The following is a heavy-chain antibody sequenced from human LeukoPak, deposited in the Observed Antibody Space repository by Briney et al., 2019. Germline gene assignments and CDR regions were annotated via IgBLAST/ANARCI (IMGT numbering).Heavy chain of an antibody. J-gene: IGHJ4*02. Sequence: ASVKVSCKASGYTFTSYGISWVRQAPGQGREWMGWISAYNGNTNYAQKLQGRVTMTTDTSTSTAYMELRSLRSDDTAVYYCAVAFYDYVWGSYPSPSRFDYWGQGTLVTVSS. D-gene: IGHD3-16*02. CDR2: ISAYNGNT. V-gene: IGHV1-18*01. CDR3: AVAFYDYVWGSYPSPSRFDY. CDR1: GYTFTSYG.